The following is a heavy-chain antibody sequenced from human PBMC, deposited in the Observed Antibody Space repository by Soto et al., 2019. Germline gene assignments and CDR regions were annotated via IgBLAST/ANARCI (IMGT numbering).Heavy chain of an antibody. CDR2: INHSGST. D-gene: IGHD5-18*01. Sequence: SETLSLTCAVYGGSFSGYYWSWIRQPPGKGLEWIGEINHSGSTNYNPSLKSRVTISVDTSKNQFSLKLSSVTAADTAVYYCARVGRGYSYGYGAGWFDPWGQGTPVTVSS. V-gene: IGHV4-34*01. CDR3: ARVGRGYSYGYGAGWFDP. CDR1: GGSFSGYY. J-gene: IGHJ5*02.